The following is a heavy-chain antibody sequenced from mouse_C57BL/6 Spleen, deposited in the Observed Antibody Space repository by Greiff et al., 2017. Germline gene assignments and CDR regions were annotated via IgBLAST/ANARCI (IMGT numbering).Heavy chain of an antibody. CDR2: ILPGSGST. V-gene: IGHV1-9*01. CDR1: GYTFTGYW. CDR3: ARARWDYYGSSYDYAMDY. J-gene: IGHJ4*01. Sequence: QVQLKQSGAELMKPGASVKLSCKATGYTFTGYWIEWVKQRPGHGLEWIGEILPGSGSTNYNEKFKGKATFTADTSSNTAYMQLSSLTTEDSAIYYCARARWDYYGSSYDYAMDYWGQGTSVTVSS. D-gene: IGHD1-1*01.